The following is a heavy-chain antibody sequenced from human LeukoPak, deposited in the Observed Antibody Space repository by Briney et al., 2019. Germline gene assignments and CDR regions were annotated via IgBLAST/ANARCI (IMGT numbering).Heavy chain of an antibody. Sequence: SETLSLTCAVHGGYLSNYYWSWIRQPPGKGLEWIGEINYSGSTNYNPSLKSRVTMSVDTSKNQFSLKLASVTAADTAVYYCARVYSYGFSSIDYWGQGTLVTVSS. CDR1: GGYLSNYY. D-gene: IGHD5-18*01. V-gene: IGHV4-34*01. CDR2: INYSGST. J-gene: IGHJ4*02. CDR3: ARVYSYGFSSIDY.